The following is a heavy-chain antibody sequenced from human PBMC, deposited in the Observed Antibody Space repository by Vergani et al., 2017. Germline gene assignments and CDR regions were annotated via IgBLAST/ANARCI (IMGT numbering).Heavy chain of an antibody. CDR1: GFTFSSYW. J-gene: IGHJ1*01. CDR3: TTDLGYYDSSGYYYVNWAEYFQH. D-gene: IGHD3-22*01. V-gene: IGHV3-74*01. CDR2: ISDNGGTT. Sequence: EVQLVESGGGLVQPGGSLRLSCAASGFTFSSYWMHWVRQAPGKGLVWVSIISDNGGTTYYADSVKGRFTISRDDSKNTLYLQMNSLKTEDTAVYYCTTDLGYYDSSGYYYVNWAEYFQHWGQGTLVTVSS.